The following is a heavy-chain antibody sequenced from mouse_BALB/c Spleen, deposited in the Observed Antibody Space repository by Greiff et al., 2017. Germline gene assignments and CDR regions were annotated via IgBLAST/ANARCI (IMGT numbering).Heavy chain of an antibody. V-gene: IGHV1S81*02. D-gene: IGHD2-10*01. CDR1: GYNFTSYY. CDR3: TRSAYYGNYGAWFAY. J-gene: IGHJ3*01. CDR2: INPSNGGT. Sequence: VQLQQPGAELVKPGASVKLSCKASGYNFTSYYMYWVKQRPGQGLEWIGGINPSNGGTKFNEKFKSKATLTVDKSSSTAYMQLSSLTSEDSAVYYCTRSAYYGNYGAWFAYWGQGTLVTVAA.